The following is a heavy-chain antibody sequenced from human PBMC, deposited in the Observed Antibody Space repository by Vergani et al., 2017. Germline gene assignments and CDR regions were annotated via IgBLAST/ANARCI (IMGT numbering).Heavy chain of an antibody. CDR3: ARAQGSYYYYYYMDV. CDR1: GFTFSNYW. CDR2: IKQDGSEK. V-gene: IGHV3-7*03. J-gene: IGHJ6*03. Sequence: EVQLVESGGGLVQPGGSLRLSCATSGFTFSNYWMSWVRQAPGKGLEWVANIKQDGSEKYYVDSVKGRFTISRDNAKNSLYLQMNSLRAEDTAVYYCARAQGSYYYYYYMDVWGKGTTVTVSS. D-gene: IGHD1-26*01.